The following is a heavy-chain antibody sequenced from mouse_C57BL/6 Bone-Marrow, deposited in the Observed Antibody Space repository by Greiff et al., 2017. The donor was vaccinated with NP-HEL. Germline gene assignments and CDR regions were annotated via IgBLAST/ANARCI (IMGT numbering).Heavy chain of an antibody. V-gene: IGHV14-4*01. J-gene: IGHJ4*01. Sequence: VQLQQSGAELVRPGASVKLSCTVSGFNIKDDYMHWVKQRPEQGLEWIGWIDPENGDTEYASKFQGKATITADTSSHTAYLQLSSLASEDTAVYYCTAGDSSPYAMDYWGQGTSVTVSS. D-gene: IGHD1-1*01. CDR1: GFNIKDDY. CDR3: TAGDSSPYAMDY. CDR2: IDPENGDT.